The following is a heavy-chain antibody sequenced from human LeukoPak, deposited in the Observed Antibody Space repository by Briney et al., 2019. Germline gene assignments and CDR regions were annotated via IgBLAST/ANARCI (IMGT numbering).Heavy chain of an antibody. CDR1: GFTFSSYA. J-gene: IGHJ6*03. V-gene: IGHV3-23*01. CDR3: AKDTTAWWYHRAYMDV. D-gene: IGHD2-15*01. Sequence: GGSLRLSCAASGFTFSSYAMSWVRQAPGGGLEWVSAISGSGDTTYHADSVKGRFTISRDNSEDRLSLQMDSLRAEDTAVYFCAKDTTAWWYHRAYMDVWGKGTTVTVSS. CDR2: ISGSGDTT.